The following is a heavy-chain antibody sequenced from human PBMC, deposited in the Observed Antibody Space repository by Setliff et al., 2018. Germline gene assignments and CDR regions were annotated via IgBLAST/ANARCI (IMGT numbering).Heavy chain of an antibody. CDR1: GSSIISNYY. J-gene: IGHJ6*02. CDR3: ATLLSNYGSGMDV. V-gene: IGHV4-38-2*01. CDR2: IFQSGNT. Sequence: TLSLTCAVSGSSIISNYYWVWSRQPPGRGLEWIGSIFQSGNTYYNPSVKSRVTISADASKIQFSLKVNSGTAADTAVYYCATLLSNYGSGMDVWGQGTTVTVSS. D-gene: IGHD3-10*01.